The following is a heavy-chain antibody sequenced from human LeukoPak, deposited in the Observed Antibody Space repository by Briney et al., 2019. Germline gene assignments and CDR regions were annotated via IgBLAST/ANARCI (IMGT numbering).Heavy chain of an antibody. V-gene: IGHV3-48*04. Sequence: GGSLRLSCAASGFTFSSYSMNWVRQAPGKGLEWVSYISSSSISTIYYADSVKGRFTISRDNAKNSLYLQMNSLRAEDTAVYYCARLFGVPPYYYYGMDVWGQGTTVTVSS. J-gene: IGHJ6*02. CDR1: GFTFSSYS. D-gene: IGHD3-10*01. CDR2: ISSSSISTI. CDR3: ARLFGVPPYYYYGMDV.